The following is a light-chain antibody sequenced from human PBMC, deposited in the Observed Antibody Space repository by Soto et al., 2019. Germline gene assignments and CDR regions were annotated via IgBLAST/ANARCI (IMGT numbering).Light chain of an antibody. J-gene: IGKJ1*01. V-gene: IGKV1D-8*03. CDR2: AAS. CDR1: QGISSY. Sequence: VIWMTQSPSLLSASTGDRVTISCRMSQGISSYLAWYQQRPGKAPDLLIYAASTLESGVPSRFSGSGSGTEFNLTISNLQPEDFVTYYCQQYNSYATFGQGTKVDIK. CDR3: QQYNSYAT.